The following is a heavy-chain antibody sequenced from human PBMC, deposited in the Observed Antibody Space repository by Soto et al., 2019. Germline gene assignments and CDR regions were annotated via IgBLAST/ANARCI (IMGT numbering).Heavy chain of an antibody. CDR2: ICHSGIT. D-gene: IGHD2-15*01. Sequence: KASETLSLTCAVSGSSISGGYYCCGIRQPPRKERQWSASICHSGITYFIPSLITRVTISVDTSKNQFFEKLSSVSAAEPAVDYCARNWGRDGYCSGGSCRGWVFDYWGQGTLVTVSS. CDR3: ARNWGRDGYCSGGSCRGWVFDY. J-gene: IGHJ4*02. CDR1: GSSISGGYY. V-gene: IGHV4-38-2*01.